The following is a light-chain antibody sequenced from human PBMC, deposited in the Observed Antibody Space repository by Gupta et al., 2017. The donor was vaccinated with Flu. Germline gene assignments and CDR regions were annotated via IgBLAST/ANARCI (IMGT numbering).Light chain of an antibody. J-gene: IGKJ4*01. CDR3: RQYYSTPGALT. V-gene: IGKV4-1*01. CDR1: QSVLYSSNNKNY. CDR2: WAS. Sequence: GERATINCKSSQSVLYSSNNKNYLAWYQQKPGQPPKLLIYWASTRESGVPDRFSGSGSGTDFTLTISSLQAEDVAVYYCRQYYSTPGALTFGGGTKVEIK.